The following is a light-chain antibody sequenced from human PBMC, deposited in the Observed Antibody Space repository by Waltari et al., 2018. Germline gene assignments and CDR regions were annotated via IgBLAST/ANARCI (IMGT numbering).Light chain of an antibody. J-gene: IGKJ2*01. CDR3: QQRRDT. V-gene: IGKV3-11*01. Sequence: EIVLTQSPATLSLSPGERATLSCRASQSVSSYLAWYQQKPGQAPRLLIYDASNSATGIPARFSGSGSGTDFTLTISSLEPEDFAVYYCQQRRDTFGQGTKLEIK. CDR2: DAS. CDR1: QSVSSY.